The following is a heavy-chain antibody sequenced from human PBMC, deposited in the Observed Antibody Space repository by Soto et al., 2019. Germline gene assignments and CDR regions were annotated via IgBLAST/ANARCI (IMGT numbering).Heavy chain of an antibody. Sequence: EVQLLASGGGLVQRGGALRLSCAASGFTFSNYAMSWVRQAQGKGLEWVSGIGGSATSAYYADSVKGRFAISRDNSYNTLILQQISLRAQDTAVYYCAKSRYSDSSGDCYHFRGQGNLVSVSS. CDR3: AKSRYSDSSGDCYHF. J-gene: IGHJ4*02. V-gene: IGHV3-23*01. CDR1: GFTFSNYA. CDR2: IGGSATSA. D-gene: IGHD3-22*01.